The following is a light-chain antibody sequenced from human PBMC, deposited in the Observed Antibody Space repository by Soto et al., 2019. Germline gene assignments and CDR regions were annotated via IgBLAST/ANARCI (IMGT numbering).Light chain of an antibody. J-gene: IGKJ5*01. CDR2: VAS. CDR1: LSISSH. CDR3: QQLNSYPIT. V-gene: IGKV1-9*01. Sequence: DIRLTKSPSFLSASVGDRVTITCRASLSISSHLAWYQQQSGKAPNLLIYVASTLQSGVPSSFSGSGSGTECTLTIYGLQPEDFASYYCQQLNSYPITFGQGTRLEIK.